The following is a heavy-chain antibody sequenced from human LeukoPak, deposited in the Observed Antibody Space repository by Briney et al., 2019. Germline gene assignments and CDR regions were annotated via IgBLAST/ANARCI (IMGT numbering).Heavy chain of an antibody. J-gene: IGHJ4*02. CDR1: GGSISSYY. Sequence: SETLSLTCTVSGGSISSYYWSWIRQPAGKGLEWIGRIYTSGSTNYNPSLKSRVTMSVDTSKNQFSLKVSSVTAADTAVYYCARDPPEGSGSSTYFDYWGQGTLVTVSS. CDR3: ARDPPEGSGSSTYFDY. D-gene: IGHD3-10*01. CDR2: IYTSGST. V-gene: IGHV4-4*07.